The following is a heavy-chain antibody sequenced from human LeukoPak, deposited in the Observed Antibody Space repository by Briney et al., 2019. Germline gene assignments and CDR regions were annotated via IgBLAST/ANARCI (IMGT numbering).Heavy chain of an antibody. V-gene: IGHV4-39*01. Sequence: SETLSLTCTVSGGSISSKSYYWGWIRQPPGKGLEWIGTMYYSGKTYYNPSLKSRVSMSVDTSKNQFSLRLSSVTAADTAVYYCARHDIVEGTTNYFYGMDVWGQGTTVTVSS. CDR1: GGSISSKSYY. D-gene: IGHD5-12*01. CDR3: ARHDIVEGTTNYFYGMDV. CDR2: MYYSGKT. J-gene: IGHJ6*02.